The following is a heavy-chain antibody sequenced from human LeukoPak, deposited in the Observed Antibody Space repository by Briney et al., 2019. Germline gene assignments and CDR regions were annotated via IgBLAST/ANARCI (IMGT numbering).Heavy chain of an antibody. CDR1: GFTFSNYA. CDR3: AKDVREGYSTNSPWGYFDH. D-gene: IGHD5-12*01. V-gene: IGHV3-30*18. CDR2: MSSDGGST. J-gene: IGHJ4*02. Sequence: SGGSLRLSCAASGFTFSNYAMHWGRQTPGKGLEWVAVMSSDGGSTFYLDSVKGRFTISRDNSKSLLYLQMHSLRPEDTAIYSCAKDVREGYSTNSPWGYFDHWGQGTLVTVSS.